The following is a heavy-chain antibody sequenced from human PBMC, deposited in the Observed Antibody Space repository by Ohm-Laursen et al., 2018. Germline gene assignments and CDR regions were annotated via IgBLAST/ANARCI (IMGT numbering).Heavy chain of an antibody. V-gene: IGHV4-4*07. CDR1: GDSISDYY. CDR3: ARDKVTYYHDSSGYRPQGDAFDV. D-gene: IGHD3-22*01. J-gene: IGHJ3*01. Sequence: SETLSLTCTVSGDSISDYYWSWIRQPAGEGLEWIGHINSSGITKYNPSLKSRVTMSVDTSNRQLSLRLITMAAADTAVYYCARDKVTYYHDSSGYRPQGDAFDVWGQGTTVTVSP. CDR2: INSSGIT.